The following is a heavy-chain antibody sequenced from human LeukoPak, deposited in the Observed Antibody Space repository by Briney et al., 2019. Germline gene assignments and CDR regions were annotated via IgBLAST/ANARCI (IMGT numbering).Heavy chain of an antibody. CDR1: GGSLSGYY. CDR2: INHGGST. J-gene: IGHJ3*02. Sequence: SETLSLTCAVYGGSLSGYYCSWVRQPPGKGLEWIGEINHGGSTKYNPSLKSRVTLAVDSSKNQFSLKLSSVTAADTAVYFCARPSSSWYADACDIWGQGTMVTVSS. V-gene: IGHV4-34*01. CDR3: ARPSSSWYADACDI. D-gene: IGHD6-13*01.